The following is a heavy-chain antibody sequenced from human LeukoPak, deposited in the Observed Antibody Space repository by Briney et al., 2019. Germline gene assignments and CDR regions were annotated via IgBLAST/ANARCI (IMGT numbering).Heavy chain of an antibody. V-gene: IGHV4-34*01. J-gene: IGHJ4*02. CDR2: INHSGST. CDR1: GGSFSGYY. CDR3: ARVGYCSSTSCLD. D-gene: IGHD2-2*01. Sequence: SETLSLTCAVYGGSFSGYYWSWIRQPPGKGLEWIGGINHSGSTNYNPSLKSRVTISVDTSKNQFSLKLSSVTAADTAVYYCARVGYCSSTSCLDWGQGTLVTVSS.